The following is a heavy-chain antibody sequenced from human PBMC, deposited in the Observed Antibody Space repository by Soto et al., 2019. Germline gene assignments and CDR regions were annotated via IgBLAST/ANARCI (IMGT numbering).Heavy chain of an antibody. J-gene: IGHJ5*02. V-gene: IGHV4-31*03. D-gene: IGHD1-26*01. Sequence: PSGTLSLTCTVSGGPIRSGAYYWSWIRQHPGKGLVWIGYIFSSGSTYYNPSLKSRVTISVETSKNQFFLMLSSVTAADAAVYYCSGGVSSDELLVLNWFDPWGQGTLVTVSS. CDR1: GGPIRSGAYY. CDR3: SGGVSSDELLVLNWFDP. CDR2: IFSSGST.